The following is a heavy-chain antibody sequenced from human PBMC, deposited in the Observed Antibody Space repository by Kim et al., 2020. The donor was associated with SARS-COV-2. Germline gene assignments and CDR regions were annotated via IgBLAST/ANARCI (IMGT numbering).Heavy chain of an antibody. CDR3: ARGRSAP. CDR1: GFTFSSYA. V-gene: IGHV3-23*01. CDR2: ISTSGNT. Sequence: GGSLRLSCAASGFTFSSYAFYWVRQAPGKGLAWVSSISTSGNTFYADSVKGRFTISRDDSNDTLYLQMNNLRAEDTAVYYCARGRSAPWGQGTLVTVSS. J-gene: IGHJ5*02.